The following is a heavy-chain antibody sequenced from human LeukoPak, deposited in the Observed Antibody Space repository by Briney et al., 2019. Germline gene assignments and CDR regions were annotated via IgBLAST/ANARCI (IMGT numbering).Heavy chain of an antibody. CDR1: GYTFTGNY. J-gene: IGHJ4*02. D-gene: IGHD4-17*01. CDR2: IIPNTGGT. CDR3: ALQTGSTVTFEF. V-gene: IGHV1-2*02. Sequence: ASVKVSCKASGYTFTGNYLHWVGQAPGQGLECMGWIIPNTGGTNYAQKFQGRVTMTRDTSISTAYMELSRLTSDDTAVYYCALQTGSTVTFEFWGQGTLVTVSS.